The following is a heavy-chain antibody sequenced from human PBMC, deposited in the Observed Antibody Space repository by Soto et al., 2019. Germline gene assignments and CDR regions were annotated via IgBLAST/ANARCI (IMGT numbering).Heavy chain of an antibody. Sequence: GGSLRLSCAASGFTFSSYAMSWVRQAPGKGLEWVSAISGSGGSTYYADSVKGRFTISRDNSKNTLYLQMNSLRAEDTAVYYCAKDLGSQVWWELPHDKRNFDYWGQGTLVTVSS. CDR2: ISGSGGST. CDR1: GFTFSSYA. CDR3: AKDLGSQVWWELPHDKRNFDY. V-gene: IGHV3-23*01. D-gene: IGHD1-26*01. J-gene: IGHJ4*02.